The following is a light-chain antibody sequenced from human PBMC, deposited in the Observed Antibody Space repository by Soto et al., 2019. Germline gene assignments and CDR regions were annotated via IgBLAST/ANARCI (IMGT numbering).Light chain of an antibody. V-gene: IGKV3-20*01. Sequence: ETVLTQSPGTLSLSPGEGATLSCRASQSVSSSYLAWYQQKPGQTPRLLIYGASNRATGIPDRFSGSGSGTDFTLTISRLEPEDFAVYCCQQYVPSPPSWTVGQGTKVEIK. CDR1: QSVSSSY. J-gene: IGKJ1*01. CDR3: QQYVPSPPSWT. CDR2: GAS.